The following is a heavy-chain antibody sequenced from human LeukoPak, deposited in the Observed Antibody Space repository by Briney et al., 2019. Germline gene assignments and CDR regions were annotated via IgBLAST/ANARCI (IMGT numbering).Heavy chain of an antibody. D-gene: IGHD2-2*01. CDR3: ARAPLYCSSTSCQFDY. V-gene: IGHV4-59*01. CDR2: IYYSGST. J-gene: IGHJ4*02. CDR1: GGSISSYY. Sequence: SETLSLTCTVSGGSISSYYWSWIRQPPGKGLEWIGYIYYSGSTNYNPSLKSRVTISVDTSKNQFSLKLSSVTAADTAVYYCARAPLYCSSTSCQFDYWGQGTLVTVSS.